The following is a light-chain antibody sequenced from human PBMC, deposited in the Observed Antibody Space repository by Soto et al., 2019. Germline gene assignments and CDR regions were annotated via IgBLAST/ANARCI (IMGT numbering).Light chain of an antibody. Sequence: EVVLTQSPATLSLSPGERATLSCRASQSVSRYLAWYQQKPGQAPRLLIYDASNRATGIPARFSGSGSGTDFTLTISSLEPEDFAVYYCQQRSNWPITFGQGTRLETK. V-gene: IGKV3-11*01. CDR3: QQRSNWPIT. CDR2: DAS. J-gene: IGKJ5*01. CDR1: QSVSRY.